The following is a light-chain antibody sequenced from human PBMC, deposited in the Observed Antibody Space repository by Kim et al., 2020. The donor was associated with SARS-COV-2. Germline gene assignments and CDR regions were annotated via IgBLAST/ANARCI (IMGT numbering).Light chain of an antibody. CDR2: DAS. J-gene: IGKJ1*01. V-gene: IGKV3-11*01. CDR3: QQEWT. Sequence: ATLSLSPGDRATISCRASQSFSSYLAWYQQKPGQAPRLLIYDASNRATGIPARFSGSGSGTDFTLTISSLEPEDFAVYYCQQEWTFGQGTKVDIK. CDR1: QSFSSY.